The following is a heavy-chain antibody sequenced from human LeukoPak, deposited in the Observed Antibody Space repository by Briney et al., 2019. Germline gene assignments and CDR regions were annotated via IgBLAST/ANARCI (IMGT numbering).Heavy chain of an antibody. V-gene: IGHV4-59*01. CDR1: GGSISSYY. J-gene: IGHJ4*02. Sequence: SETLSLTCTVSGGSISSYYWSWIRQPPGKGLEWIGYIYYSGSTNYNPSLKSRVTISVDTSKNQFSLKLSSVTAADTAVYYCARVSSWDSSSWYGHFDYWGQGTLVTVSS. CDR3: ARVSSWDSSSWYGHFDY. D-gene: IGHD6-13*01. CDR2: IYYSGST.